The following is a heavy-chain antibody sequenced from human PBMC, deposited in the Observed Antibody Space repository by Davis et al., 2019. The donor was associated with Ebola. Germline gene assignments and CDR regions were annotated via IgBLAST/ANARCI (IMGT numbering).Heavy chain of an antibody. V-gene: IGHV3-64*01. Sequence: PGGSLRLSCAASGFTFSSYAMHWVRQAPGKGLEYVSAISSNGGSTYYANSVKGRFTISRDNSKNTLYLQMGSLRAEDTAVYYCARAYSSSPLGYWGQGTLVTVSS. D-gene: IGHD6-6*01. J-gene: IGHJ4*02. CDR3: ARAYSSSPLGY. CDR1: GFTFSSYA. CDR2: ISSNGGST.